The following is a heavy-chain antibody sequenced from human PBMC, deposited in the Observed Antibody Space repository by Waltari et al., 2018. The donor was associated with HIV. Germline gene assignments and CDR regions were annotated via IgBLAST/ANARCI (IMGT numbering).Heavy chain of an antibody. V-gene: IGHV4-39*07. J-gene: IGHJ5*01. CDR2: IYYIGTM. D-gene: IGHD6-6*01. CDR1: GESMTSGPSY. Sequence: QLQLQESGPGLVKPSETLSLTCSVSGESMTSGPSYWAWIRQPPGKPLEWIATIYYIGTMYYNPSFKSRVTMSVDTSRNQFSLTLNSVTAADTAVYYCARNTTSSPWFDSWGPGTPVAVSS. CDR3: ARNTTSSPWFDS.